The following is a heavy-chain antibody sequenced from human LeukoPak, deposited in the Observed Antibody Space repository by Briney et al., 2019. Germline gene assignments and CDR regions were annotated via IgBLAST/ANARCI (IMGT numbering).Heavy chain of an antibody. CDR3: TRDLEHGAGIFWDY. Sequence: ASVKVSCKASGYTFTSFGISWVRQAPGQGLEWMGWISAYNGNTNHAQKVQGRVTLTTDISASTAYMEVTSLRPDDTAVYYCTRDLEHGAGIFWDYWGQGTLVTVSS. V-gene: IGHV1-18*04. J-gene: IGHJ4*02. D-gene: IGHD3-10*01. CDR1: GYTFTSFG. CDR2: ISAYNGNT.